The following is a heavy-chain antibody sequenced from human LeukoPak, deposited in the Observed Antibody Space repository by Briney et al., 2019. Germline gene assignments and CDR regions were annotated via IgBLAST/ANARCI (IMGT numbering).Heavy chain of an antibody. Sequence: GGSLRLSCAASGFTFNDYYMSWIRQAPGKGLEWLSYINIGGTNTHYADSVKGRFTISRDNAKKSLYLEMNNLRAQDTAVYYCATDGAGFDTWGQGVLVTVSS. CDR3: ATDGAGFDT. CDR2: INIGGTNT. CDR1: GFTFNDYY. V-gene: IGHV3-11*01. J-gene: IGHJ5*02.